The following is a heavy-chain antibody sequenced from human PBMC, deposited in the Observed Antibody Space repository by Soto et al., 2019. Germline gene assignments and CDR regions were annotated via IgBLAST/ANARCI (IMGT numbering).Heavy chain of an antibody. CDR2: IWYDGSNK. CDR1: GFTFSSYG. V-gene: IGHV3-33*06. J-gene: IGHJ4*02. CDR3: ANGIAAAGIPPGNLHDD. D-gene: IGHD6-13*01. Sequence: PGGSLRLSCAASGFTFSSYGMHWVRQAPGKGLEWVAVIWYDGSNKYYADSVKGRFTISRDNSKNTLYLQMNSLRAEDTAVYYCANGIAAAGIPPGNLHDDWGQGTLVTVSS.